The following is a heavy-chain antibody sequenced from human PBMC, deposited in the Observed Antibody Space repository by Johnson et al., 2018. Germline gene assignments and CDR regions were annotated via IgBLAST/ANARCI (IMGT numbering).Heavy chain of an antibody. CDR3: GRGDFVDAFDI. CDR1: GFTFSSYD. J-gene: IGHJ3*02. D-gene: IGHD2-21*02. Sequence: VQLVESGGGLVQPGGSLRLSCAASGFTFSSYDMHWVRQATGNVLEWVSAIGTAGDTYYPGSVKGRFTISRENAKTSLYLQMNSLRAGDTAVFYCGRGDFVDAFDIWGQGTMVTVSS. V-gene: IGHV3-13*01. CDR2: IGTAGDT.